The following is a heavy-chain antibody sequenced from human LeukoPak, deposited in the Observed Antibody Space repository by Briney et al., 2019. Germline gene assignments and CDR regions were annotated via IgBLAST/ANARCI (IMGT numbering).Heavy chain of an antibody. CDR3: ASWAGGNEPIASFDY. V-gene: IGHV1-2*02. D-gene: IGHD1-14*01. CDR2: INLNSGGT. CDR1: GYTFTGYY. Sequence: ASVKVSCKTSGYTFTGYYMHWMRQAPGQGLEGMGWINLNSGGTNYAQNFQGRVIMTSDTSTSTAYMELNRLRFDDTAVYYCASWAGGNEPIASFDYWGQGTLVTVSS. J-gene: IGHJ4*02.